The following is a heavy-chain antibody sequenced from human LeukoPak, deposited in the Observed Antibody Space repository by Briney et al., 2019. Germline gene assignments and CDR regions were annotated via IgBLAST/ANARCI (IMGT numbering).Heavy chain of an antibody. CDR2: ISYTENT. CDR3: ARVRDYDSSGYELIDY. V-gene: IGHV4-31*03. J-gene: IGHJ4*02. Sequence: SETLSLTCTVSGGSIRSGGNYWNWIRQHPGRGLQWIGYISYTENTYYNPSLKSRVTMSLDTSKNQFSLKLRSVTAADTAVYYCARVRDYDSSGYELIDYWGQGTLVTVSS. CDR1: GGSIRSGGNY. D-gene: IGHD3-22*01.